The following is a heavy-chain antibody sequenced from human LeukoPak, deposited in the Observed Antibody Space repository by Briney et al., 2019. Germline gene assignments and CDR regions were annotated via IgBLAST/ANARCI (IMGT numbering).Heavy chain of an antibody. J-gene: IGHJ5*02. CDR3: ARRVAYYDSSGYYYWFDP. D-gene: IGHD3-22*01. Sequence: SETLSLTCTVSGGSISSSSYYWGWIRQPPGKGLEWIGSIYYSGSTYYNPSLKGRVTISVDTSKNQFSLKLSSVTAADTAVYYCARRVAYYDSSGYYYWFDPWGQGTLVTVSS. V-gene: IGHV4-39*07. CDR2: IYYSGST. CDR1: GGSISSSSYY.